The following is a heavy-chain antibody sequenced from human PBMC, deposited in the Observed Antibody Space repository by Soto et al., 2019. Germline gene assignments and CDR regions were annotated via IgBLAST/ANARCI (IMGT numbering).Heavy chain of an antibody. CDR3: VRDGTKTLRDWFDP. J-gene: IGHJ5*02. CDR2: IYATGTT. V-gene: IGHV4-4*07. D-gene: IGHD1-1*01. CDR1: GASISGFY. Sequence: SESLRRTCTVCGASISGFYWSWIRKSAGKGLEWIGRIYATGTTDYNPSLKSRVMMSVDTSKKQFSLKLRSVTAADTAVYYCVRDGTKTLRDWFDPWGQGISVTVS.